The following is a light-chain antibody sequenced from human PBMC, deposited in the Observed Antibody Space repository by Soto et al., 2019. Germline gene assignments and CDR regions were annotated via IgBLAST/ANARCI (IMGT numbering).Light chain of an antibody. Sequence: DIQMTQSPSFLSASVGDRVTITCRASQSINKCLNWYQQKPGKGPKLLIYAASSLQSGGPSRFSGSGSGTDFTLTISSLQSEDFETYYCHQSYSTPYTFGQGTKLEIK. CDR2: AAS. V-gene: IGKV1-39*01. J-gene: IGKJ2*01. CDR3: HQSYSTPYT. CDR1: QSINKC.